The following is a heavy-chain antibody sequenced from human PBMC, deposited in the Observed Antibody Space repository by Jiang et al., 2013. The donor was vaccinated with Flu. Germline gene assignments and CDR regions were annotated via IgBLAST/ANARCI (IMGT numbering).Heavy chain of an antibody. Sequence: SGAEVKKPGESLKISCKGSGYSFTNYWIGWVRQMPGKGLEWMGIIYPGDSDTKYSPSFQGQVTISADKSISTAYLQWSSLKASDTAMYYCARHFFHCSSTSCYGGYFFDYWGQGTLSPSPQ. CDR2: IYPGDSDT. V-gene: IGHV5-51*01. CDR1: GYSFTNYW. CDR3: ARHFFHCSSTSCYGGYFFDY. J-gene: IGHJ4*02. D-gene: IGHD2-2*01.